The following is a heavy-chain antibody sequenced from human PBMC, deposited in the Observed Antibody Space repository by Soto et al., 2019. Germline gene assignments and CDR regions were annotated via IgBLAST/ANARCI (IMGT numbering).Heavy chain of an antibody. CDR2: ISGSGGST. CDR1: GFTFSSYT. V-gene: IGHV3-23*01. J-gene: IGHJ5*02. D-gene: IGHD4-17*01. CDR3: AKDWSDYGDYWFDP. Sequence: EVQLLESGGGLVQPGGSLRLSCAASGFTFSSYTMSWVRQAPGKGLEWVSAISGSGGSTYYADSVKGRFTISRDNSKITLYLQINSLRAEDTAVYYCAKDWSDYGDYWFDPWGQGTLVTVSS.